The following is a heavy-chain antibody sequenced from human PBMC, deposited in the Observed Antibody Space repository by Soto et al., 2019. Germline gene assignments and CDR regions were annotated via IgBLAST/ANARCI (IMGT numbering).Heavy chain of an antibody. CDR1: GFTFSSYA. V-gene: IGHV3-30*04. D-gene: IGHD6-19*01. CDR3: ARDRRRAVAGPAFDI. Sequence: GGSLRLSCAASGFTFSSYAMHWVRQAPGKGLEWVAVISYDGSNKYYADSVKGRFTISRDNSKNTLYLQMNSLRAEDTAVYYCARDRRRAVAGPAFDIWGQGTMVTVSS. CDR2: ISYDGSNK. J-gene: IGHJ3*02.